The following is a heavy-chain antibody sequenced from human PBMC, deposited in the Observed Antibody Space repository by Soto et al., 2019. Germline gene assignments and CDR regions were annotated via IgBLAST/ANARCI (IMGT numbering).Heavy chain of an antibody. Sequence: EVQLVESGGGLVQPGGSLRLSCAASGFTFSSYSMNWVRQAPGKGLEWVSYISSSTATIYYADSVKGRFTISRDNAKNSPCLQMNSLRAEDTAVYYCAGDDSGWYLGYWGQGTLVTVSS. V-gene: IGHV3-48*01. D-gene: IGHD6-19*01. J-gene: IGHJ4*02. CDR2: ISSSTATI. CDR1: GFTFSSYS. CDR3: AGDDSGWYLGY.